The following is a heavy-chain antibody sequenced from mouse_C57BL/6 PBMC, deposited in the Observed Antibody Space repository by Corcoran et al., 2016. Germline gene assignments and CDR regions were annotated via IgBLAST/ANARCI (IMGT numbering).Heavy chain of an antibody. D-gene: IGHD2-12*01. CDR1: GYTFTSYG. V-gene: IGHV1-81*01. CDR2: IYPRSGNT. Sequence: QVQLQQSGAELARPGASVKLSCKASGYTFTSYGISWVKQRTGQGLEWIGEIYPRSGNTYYNEKFKGKATLTADKSSSTAYMELRSLTSEDSAVYFCARVYDGFAYWGQGTLVTVSA. J-gene: IGHJ3*01. CDR3: ARVYDGFAY.